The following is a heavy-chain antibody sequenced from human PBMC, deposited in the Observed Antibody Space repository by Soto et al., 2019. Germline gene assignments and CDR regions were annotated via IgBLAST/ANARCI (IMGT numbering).Heavy chain of an antibody. J-gene: IGHJ5*02. CDR2: IKQDGSQK. CDR1: GFHFSTYW. CDR3: ARPYCSGGSCYNWFDP. D-gene: IGHD2-15*01. Sequence: GGSQTVSCAASGFHFSTYWMSWVRQAPGKGLEWVANIKQDGSQKYYVDSVKGRFTIYRDNAKSSLYLQMNSLRAEDTAIYYCARPYCSGGSCYNWFDPWGQGTLVTVSS. V-gene: IGHV3-7*03.